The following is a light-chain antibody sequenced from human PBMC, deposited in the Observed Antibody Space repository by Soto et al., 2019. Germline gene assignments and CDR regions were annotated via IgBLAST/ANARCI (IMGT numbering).Light chain of an antibody. CDR2: GVS. V-gene: IGLV2-14*01. J-gene: IGLJ1*01. Sequence: QSALTQPASVSRSPGQSITLSCSGTRSDIGSYNYVAWYQQFPGKTPKILIYGVSNRPSGVSSRFSGSKSGNTASLTISGLQAEDEADYYCISYTGSSTSYVFGSGTKVTVL. CDR1: RSDIGSYNY. CDR3: ISYTGSSTSYV.